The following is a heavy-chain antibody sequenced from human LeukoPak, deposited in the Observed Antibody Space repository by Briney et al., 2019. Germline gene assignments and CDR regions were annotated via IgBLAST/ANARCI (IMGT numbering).Heavy chain of an antibody. V-gene: IGHV4-4*07. J-gene: IGHJ3*02. CDR3: ARDRSAYCGGDCYEYGAFDI. CDR1: GGSINSYY. CDR2: IYTSGST. D-gene: IGHD2-21*02. Sequence: SETLSLTCTVSGGSINSYYWNWLRQPAGKGLEWIGRIYTSGSTNYNPSLKSRVTMSVDTSKNQFSLKLSSVTAADTAVYYCARDRSAYCGGDCYEYGAFDIWGQGTMVTVSS.